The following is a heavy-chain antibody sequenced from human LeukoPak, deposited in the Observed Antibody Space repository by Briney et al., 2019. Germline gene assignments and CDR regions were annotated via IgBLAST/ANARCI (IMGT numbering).Heavy chain of an antibody. CDR1: GGSISSSSYY. V-gene: IGHV4-39*01. J-gene: IGHJ6*02. CDR3: ARLPKDVAGTHMDV. D-gene: IGHD6-19*01. CDR2: IYYSGST. Sequence: PSETLSLTCTVSGGSISSSSYYWGWIRQPPGKGLEWIGSIYYSGSTYYNPSLKSRVTISVDTSKNQFSLKLSSVTAADTAVYYCARLPKDVAGTHMDVWGQGTTVTVSS.